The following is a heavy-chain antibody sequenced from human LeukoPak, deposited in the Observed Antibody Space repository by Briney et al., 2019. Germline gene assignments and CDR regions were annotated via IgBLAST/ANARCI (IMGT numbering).Heavy chain of an antibody. CDR2: FDPEDGET. D-gene: IGHD6-19*01. Sequence: ASVKVSCKVSGYTLTELSMHRVRQAPGKGLEWMGGFDPEDGETIYAQKFQGRVTMTEDTSTDTAYMELRSLRSEDTAVYYCATAKYSSGWYGAFDIWGQGTMVTVSS. CDR1: GYTLTELS. V-gene: IGHV1-24*01. CDR3: ATAKYSSGWYGAFDI. J-gene: IGHJ3*02.